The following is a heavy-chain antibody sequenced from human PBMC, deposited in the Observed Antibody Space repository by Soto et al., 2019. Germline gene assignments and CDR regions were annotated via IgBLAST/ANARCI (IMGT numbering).Heavy chain of an antibody. J-gene: IGHJ4*02. V-gene: IGHV4-34*01. CDR1: GGSFSGYY. D-gene: IGHD6-19*01. CDR2: INHSGST. Sequence: SETLSLTCAVYGGSFSGYYWSWIRQPPGKGLEWIGEINHSGSTNYNPSLKSRVTISVDTSKNQFSLKLSSVTAADTAVYYCARGFLSTIAVAGYYFDYWGQGTLVTVSS. CDR3: ARGFLSTIAVAGYYFDY.